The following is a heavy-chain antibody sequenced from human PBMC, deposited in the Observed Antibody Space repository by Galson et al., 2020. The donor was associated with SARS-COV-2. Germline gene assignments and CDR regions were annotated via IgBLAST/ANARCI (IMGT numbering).Heavy chain of an antibody. V-gene: IGHV4-39*07. CDR2: IYYSGKT. D-gene: IGHD3-3*01. Sequence: SQTLSLTCTVSGGSISSSRYYWGWIRQPPGKGLEWIGSIYYSGKTYYNPSLKSRVSVSVDTSTNQFSLKLSSVTAADTAVYYCARADYEFWSGYFVWSDPWGQGTLVTVSS. CDR3: ARADYEFWSGYFVWSDP. CDR1: GGSISSSRYY. J-gene: IGHJ5*02.